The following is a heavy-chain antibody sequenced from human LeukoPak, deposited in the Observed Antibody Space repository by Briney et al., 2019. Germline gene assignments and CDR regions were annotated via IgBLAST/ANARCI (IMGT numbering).Heavy chain of an antibody. CDR3: AKVGSYGLNYFDY. V-gene: IGHV3-30*02. CDR2: IRYDGSNK. CDR1: GFTFSSYG. Sequence: GGSLRLSCAASGFTFSSYGMHWVRQAPGKGLEWVAFIRYDGSNKYYADSVKGRFTISRDNSKNTLYLQMNSLRAEDTAVYYCAKVGSYGLNYFDYWGQGTLVTVSS. D-gene: IGHD5-18*01. J-gene: IGHJ4*02.